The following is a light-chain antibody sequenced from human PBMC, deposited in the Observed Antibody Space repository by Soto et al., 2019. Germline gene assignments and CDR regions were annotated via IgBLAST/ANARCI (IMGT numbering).Light chain of an antibody. CDR3: QQYGSSPRT. CDR1: HSVSSTY. V-gene: IGKV3-20*01. Sequence: VLTQSPGPLSLSPGERATLSCRASHSVSSTYLAWYQQKPGQAPRLLIYGASSRATGIPDRFSGRGSGTDFTLTISRLEPEDFAVYFCQQYGSSPRTFGQGTKVEIK. CDR2: GAS. J-gene: IGKJ1*01.